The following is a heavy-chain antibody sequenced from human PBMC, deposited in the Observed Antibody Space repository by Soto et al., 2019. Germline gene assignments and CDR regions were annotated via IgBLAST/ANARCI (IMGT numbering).Heavy chain of an antibody. D-gene: IGHD6-6*01. CDR3: ARPYSSSSRYYYYGMDV. CDR1: GGSISSSSYY. J-gene: IGHJ6*02. Sequence: SETLSLTCTVSGGSISSSSYYWGWIRQPPGKGLEWIGSIYYSGSTYYNPSLKSRVTISVDTSKNQFSLKLSSVTAADTGVYYCARPYSSSSRYYYYGMDVWGQGTTVTVSS. CDR2: IYYSGST. V-gene: IGHV4-39*01.